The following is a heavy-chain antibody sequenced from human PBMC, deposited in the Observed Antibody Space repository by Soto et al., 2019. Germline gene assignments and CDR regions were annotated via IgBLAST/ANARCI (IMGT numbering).Heavy chain of an antibody. D-gene: IGHD1-1*01. CDR2: IYATWTT. J-gene: IGHJ5*01. CDR3: VMEGTKTLQDLFDP. V-gene: IGHV4-4*07. Sequence: SVTLSLTCTVSGASISGFYWSWIRKSAGKGLEWIGRIYATWTTDYNRSLKSRVMMSAATSKKHVSLKLTSVTAADTAVYYSVMEGTKTLQDLFDPWGQGISVTVSS. CDR1: GASISGFY.